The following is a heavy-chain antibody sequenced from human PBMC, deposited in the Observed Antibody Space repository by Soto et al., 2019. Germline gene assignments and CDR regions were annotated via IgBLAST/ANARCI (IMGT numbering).Heavy chain of an antibody. D-gene: IGHD3-16*01. CDR1: GSNSSAYS. CDR3: GRDAGLFGLDY. V-gene: IGHV3-11*01. J-gene: IGHJ4*02. Sequence: QVHLVESGGGLVKPGGSLGLSCTASGSNSSAYSMSWFRQAPGKGLEWVSHISGSGNTIHYADSVKGRLTISRDNAKNSLHLQVNSLRVEDTAVYFCGRDAGLFGLDYWGQGALVTVSS. CDR2: ISGSGNTI.